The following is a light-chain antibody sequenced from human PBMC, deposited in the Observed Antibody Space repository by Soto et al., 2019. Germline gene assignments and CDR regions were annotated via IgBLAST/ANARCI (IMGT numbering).Light chain of an antibody. CDR2: DSY. J-gene: IGLJ1*01. Sequence: SYVLTQPPSVSVAPGQTATIPCGGDNIGSKHVQWYQQKPGQAPLLVIYDSYDRPSGIPERFSASDSGNTATLTISRVEIGDEADYYCQVWESGIDYVFGTGTKLTVL. V-gene: IGLV3-21*02. CDR3: QVWESGIDYV. CDR1: NIGSKH.